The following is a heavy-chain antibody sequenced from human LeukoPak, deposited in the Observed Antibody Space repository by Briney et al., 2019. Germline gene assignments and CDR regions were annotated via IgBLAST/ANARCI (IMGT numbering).Heavy chain of an antibody. CDR1: GFTFSGYW. V-gene: IGHV3-11*01. D-gene: IGHD3-9*01. Sequence: GESLRLSCAASGFTFSGYWMTWVRQAPGKGLEWVSYISSSGSTIYYADSVKGRFTISRDNAKNSLYLQMNSLRAEDTAVYYCARVGYDILIHMGQYWFDPWGQGTLVTVSS. J-gene: IGHJ5*02. CDR3: ARVGYDILIHMGQYWFDP. CDR2: ISSSGSTI.